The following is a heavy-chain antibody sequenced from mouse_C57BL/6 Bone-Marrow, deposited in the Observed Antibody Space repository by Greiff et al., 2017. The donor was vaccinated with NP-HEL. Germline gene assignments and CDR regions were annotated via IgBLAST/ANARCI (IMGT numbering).Heavy chain of an antibody. CDR2: IYPGDGDT. CDR3: ARKGGYYVYYAMDY. D-gene: IGHD2-3*01. J-gene: IGHJ4*01. CDR1: GYAFSSSW. Sequence: VQLVESGPELVKPGASVKISCKASGYAFSSSWMNWVKQRPGKGLEWIGRIYPGDGDTNYNGKFKGKATLTADKSSSTAYMQLSSLTSEDSAVYFCARKGGYYVYYAMDYWGQGTSVTVSS. V-gene: IGHV1-82*01.